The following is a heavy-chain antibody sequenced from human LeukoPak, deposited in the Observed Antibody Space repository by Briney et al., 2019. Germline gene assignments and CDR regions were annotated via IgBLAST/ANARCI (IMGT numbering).Heavy chain of an antibody. CDR1: GFTFSSYS. V-gene: IGHV3-21*01. J-gene: IGHJ4*02. D-gene: IGHD1-26*01. CDR3: ARDKVVGATFSDY. Sequence: GGSLRLSCAASGFTFSSYSMNWVRQAPGKGLEWVSCISSSSSYIYYADSVKGRFIISRDNAKNSLYLQMNSLRDEDTAVYYCARDKVVGATFSDYWGQGTLVTVSS. CDR2: ISSSSSYI.